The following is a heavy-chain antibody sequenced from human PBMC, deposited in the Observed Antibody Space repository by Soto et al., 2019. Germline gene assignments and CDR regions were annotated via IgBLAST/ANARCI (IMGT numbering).Heavy chain of an antibody. J-gene: IGHJ3*02. CDR1: GYTFTGYY. CDR3: AREPDYGGNPTEFHAFDI. Sequence: QVQLVQSGAEVKKPGASVKVSCKASGYTFTGYYMHWVRQAPGQGLEWMGWINPNSGGTNYAQKFQGRVTMTRDTSISTACMELSRLRSDDTAVYYCAREPDYGGNPTEFHAFDIWGQGTMVTVSS. V-gene: IGHV1-2*02. D-gene: IGHD4-17*01. CDR2: INPNSGGT.